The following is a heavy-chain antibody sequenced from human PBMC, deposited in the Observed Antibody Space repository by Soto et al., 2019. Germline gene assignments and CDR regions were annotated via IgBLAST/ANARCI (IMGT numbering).Heavy chain of an antibody. Sequence: QVQLVQSGAEVKKPGASVKVSCKASGYTFTSYGVSWVRQASGQELEWMGWISGYNGNTNYAQKLQGRVTMTTDTSTSTAYMELRSLRSDDTAVYYCARAGKYYYGSGSPYYYGMDVWGQGITVTVSS. CDR1: GYTFTSYG. CDR2: ISGYNGNT. V-gene: IGHV1-18*04. D-gene: IGHD3-10*01. J-gene: IGHJ6*02. CDR3: ARAGKYYYGSGSPYYYGMDV.